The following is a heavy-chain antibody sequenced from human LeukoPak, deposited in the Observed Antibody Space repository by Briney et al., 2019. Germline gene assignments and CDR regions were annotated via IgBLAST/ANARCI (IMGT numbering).Heavy chain of an antibody. D-gene: IGHD3-3*01. J-gene: IGHJ4*02. CDR3: ARDHPIFGVVILGRGSTFDY. CDR2: ISAYNGNT. CDR1: GYTFTSYD. Sequence: ASVKVSCKASGYTFTSYDINWVRQATGQGLEWMGWISAYNGNTNYAQKLQGRVTMTTDTSTSTAYMELRSLGSDDTAVYYCARDHPIFGVVILGRGSTFDYWGQGTLVTVSS. V-gene: IGHV1-18*01.